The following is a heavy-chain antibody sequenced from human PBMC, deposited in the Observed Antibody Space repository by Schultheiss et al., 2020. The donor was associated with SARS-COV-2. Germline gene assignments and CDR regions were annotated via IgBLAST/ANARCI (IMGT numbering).Heavy chain of an antibody. J-gene: IGHJ4*02. CDR3: ARGFGSWPLQSYFDS. CDR2: IYYSGST. CDR1: GGSISNYY. V-gene: IGHV4-59*01. D-gene: IGHD6-13*01. Sequence: SETLSLTCTVSGGSISNYYWSWIRQPPGKGLEWIGYIYYSGSTNYNPSLKSRVTISVDTSKNQFSLKLSSVTAADTAVYYCARGFGSWPLQSYFDSWGQGTLVTVSS.